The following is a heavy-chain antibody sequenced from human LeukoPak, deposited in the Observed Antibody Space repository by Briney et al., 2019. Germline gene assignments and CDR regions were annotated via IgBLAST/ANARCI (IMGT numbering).Heavy chain of an antibody. J-gene: IGHJ5*02. CDR1: GGSISSGSYY. V-gene: IGHV4-61*02. D-gene: IGHD6-13*01. CDR2: IYTSGNT. CDR3: ARSYGYSSSWYGSDWFDP. Sequence: SETLSLTCTVSGGSISSGSYYWNWIRQPAGKGLEWIGRIYTSGNTNYNPSLKSRVTISVDTSKNQFSLKVTSVTAADTAVYYCARSYGYSSSWYGSDWFDPWGQGTLVTVSS.